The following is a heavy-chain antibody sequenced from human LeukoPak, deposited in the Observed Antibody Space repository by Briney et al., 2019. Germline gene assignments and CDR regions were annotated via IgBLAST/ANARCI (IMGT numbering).Heavy chain of an antibody. J-gene: IGHJ3*02. Sequence: SETLSLTCTVSGGSISSGSYCWSWIRKPAGKGLEWIGHMHTSGSTNYNPSLKSRVTISVDTSKNQFSLKLSSVTAADTAVYYCARDPGTMVRGVIQDDAFDIWGQGTMVTVSS. D-gene: IGHD3-10*01. CDR1: GGSISSGSYC. CDR3: ARDPGTMVRGVIQDDAFDI. CDR2: MHTSGST. V-gene: IGHV4-61*09.